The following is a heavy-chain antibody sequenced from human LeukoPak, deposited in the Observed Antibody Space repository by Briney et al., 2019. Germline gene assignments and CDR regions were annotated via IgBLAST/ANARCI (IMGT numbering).Heavy chain of an antibody. J-gene: IGHJ3*02. D-gene: IGHD6-13*01. V-gene: IGHV4-34*01. CDR1: GGSFSGYY. Sequence: SETLSLTCAVYGGSFSGYYWSWIRQPPGKGLEWIGEMNHSGITNYNPSLKSRVTISVDTSKNQFSLKLSSVTAADTAVYYCARCPGSWSGYDAFDIWGQGTMVTVSS. CDR2: MNHSGIT. CDR3: ARCPGSWSGYDAFDI.